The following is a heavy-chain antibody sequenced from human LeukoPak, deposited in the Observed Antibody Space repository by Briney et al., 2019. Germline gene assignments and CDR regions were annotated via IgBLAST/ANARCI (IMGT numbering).Heavy chain of an antibody. CDR3: AGYCSGGSCPDY. Sequence: GGSLRLSCAASGFIFSSYSMNWVRQAPGKGLEWVSSISSSSSYIYYADSVKGRFTISRDNAKNSLYLQMNSLRSEDTAVYYCAGYCSGGSCPDYWGQGTLVTVSS. J-gene: IGHJ4*02. D-gene: IGHD2-15*01. V-gene: IGHV3-21*01. CDR1: GFIFSSYS. CDR2: ISSSSSYI.